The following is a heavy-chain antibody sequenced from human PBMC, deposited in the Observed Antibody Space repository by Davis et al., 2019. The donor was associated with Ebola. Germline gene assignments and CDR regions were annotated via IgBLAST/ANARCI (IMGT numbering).Heavy chain of an antibody. CDR2: INPNSGGT. V-gene: IGHV1-2*06. Sequence: AASVKVSCKTSGYTFTGYYMHWVRQAPGQGLEWMGRINPNSGGTNYAQKFQGRVTMTRDTSISTAYMELSRLRSDDTAVYYCARDYAPRGFYYYDSSGDDYWGQGTLVTVSS. CDR3: ARDYAPRGFYYYDSSGDDY. D-gene: IGHD3-22*01. CDR1: GYTFTGYY. J-gene: IGHJ4*02.